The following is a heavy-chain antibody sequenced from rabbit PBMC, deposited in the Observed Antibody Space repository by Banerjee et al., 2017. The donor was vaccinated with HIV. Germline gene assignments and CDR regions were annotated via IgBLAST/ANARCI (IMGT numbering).Heavy chain of an antibody. CDR1: GFSFSSNYW. D-gene: IGHD4-2*01. CDR3: ARHGGYVGWGSDL. CDR2: IYVGSSGIT. Sequence: QAQLVESGGGLVQPEGSLTLTCTASGFSFSSNYWICWVRQAPGKGLEWIACIYVGSSGITYYASWAKGRFTISKTSSTTVILQMTSLTAADTATYFCARHGGYVGWGSDLWGPGTLVTVS. J-gene: IGHJ4*01. V-gene: IGHV1S45*01.